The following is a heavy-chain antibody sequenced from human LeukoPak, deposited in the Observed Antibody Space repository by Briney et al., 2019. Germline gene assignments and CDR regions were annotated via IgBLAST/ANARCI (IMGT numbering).Heavy chain of an antibody. CDR1: GGSISSYY. CDR2: IYYSGST. J-gene: IGHJ6*03. Sequence: SETLSLTCTVSGGSISSYYWSWIRQPPGKGLEWIGYIYYSGSTNYNPSLKSRVTISVDTSKNQFSLKLSSVTAADTAVYYCARTPYYYYMDVWGKGTTVTISS. CDR3: ARTPYYYYMDV. V-gene: IGHV4-59*01.